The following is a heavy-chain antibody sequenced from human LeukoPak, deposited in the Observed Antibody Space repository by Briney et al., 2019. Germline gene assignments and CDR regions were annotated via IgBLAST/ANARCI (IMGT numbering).Heavy chain of an antibody. CDR3: ARLRSSSWYAGGRSFDC. V-gene: IGHV4-34*01. J-gene: IGHJ4*02. CDR2: INHSGST. Sequence: SETLSLTCAVYGVTFSGYYWSWIRQTPGKGLEWIGEINHSGSTIYNPSLKSRVTISVDAYNNQFFLKLSSGPSADSAAYYCARLRSSSWYAGGRSFDCWGQGTLVTVSS. D-gene: IGHD6-13*01. CDR1: GVTFSGYY.